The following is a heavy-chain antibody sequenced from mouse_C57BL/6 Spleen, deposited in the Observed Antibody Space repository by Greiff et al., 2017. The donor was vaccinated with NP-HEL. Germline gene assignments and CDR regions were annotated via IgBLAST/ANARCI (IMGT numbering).Heavy chain of an antibody. CDR1: GYTFTSYG. Sequence: QVQLKQSGAELARPGASVKLSCKASGYTFTSYGISWVKQRTGQGLEWIGEIYPRSGNTYYNEKFKGKATLTADKSSSTAYMELRSLTSEDSAVYFCAILRRDYAMDYWGQGTSVTVSS. J-gene: IGHJ4*01. CDR2: IYPRSGNT. V-gene: IGHV1-81*01. D-gene: IGHD1-1*01. CDR3: AILRRDYAMDY.